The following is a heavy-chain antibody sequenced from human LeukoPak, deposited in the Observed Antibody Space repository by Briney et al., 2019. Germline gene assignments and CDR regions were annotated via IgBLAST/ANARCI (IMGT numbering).Heavy chain of an antibody. D-gene: IGHD1-20*01. CDR2: SNPNSGGT. CDR3: ARDRGYNWNEGVDY. CDR1: GYTFTGYY. J-gene: IGHJ4*02. Sequence: ASVKVSCKASGYTFTGYYMHWVRQAPGQGLEWMGWSNPNSGGTNYAQKFQGRVTMTRDTSISTAYLELSRLRSDDTAVYYCARDRGYNWNEGVDYWGQGTLVTVSS. V-gene: IGHV1-2*02.